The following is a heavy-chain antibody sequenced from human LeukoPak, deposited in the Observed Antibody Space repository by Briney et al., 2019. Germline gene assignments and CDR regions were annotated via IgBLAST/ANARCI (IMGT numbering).Heavy chain of an antibody. CDR2: ISYDGSNK. CDR3: ATNYYDSSGYYYVPYY. Sequence: RSGGSLRLSCAASGFTFSSYAVHWVRQAPGKGLEWVAVISYDGSNKYYADSVKGRFTISRDNSKNTLYLQMNSLRAEDTAVYYCATNYYDSSGYYYVPYYWGQGTLVTVSS. D-gene: IGHD3-22*01. J-gene: IGHJ4*02. CDR1: GFTFSSYA. V-gene: IGHV3-30*04.